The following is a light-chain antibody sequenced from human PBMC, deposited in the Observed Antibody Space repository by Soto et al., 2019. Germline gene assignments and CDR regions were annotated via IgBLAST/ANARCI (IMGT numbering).Light chain of an antibody. CDR3: QQYATSPWT. J-gene: IGKJ1*01. CDR2: GAS. V-gene: IGKV3-20*01. Sequence: ESVLTQSPDILSLSPGERVTLSCRASQSVSRYLAWYQQKPGQAPRLLIFGASSRATGIPDRFSGRGSGTDFTLTISRLEPEDFAVYCCQQYATSPWTFGQGTKVDIK. CDR1: QSVSRY.